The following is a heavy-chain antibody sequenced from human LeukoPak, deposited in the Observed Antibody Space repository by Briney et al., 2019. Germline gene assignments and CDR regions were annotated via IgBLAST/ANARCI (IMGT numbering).Heavy chain of an antibody. CDR1: GFTFSSYA. J-gene: IGHJ6*03. CDR3: AKSFSPLHYYYYMDV. CDR2: ISGSGGST. Sequence: GGSLRLSCAASGFTFSSYAMSWVRQAPGKGLEWVSAISGSGGSTYYADSVKGRFTISRDNSKNTLYLQMNSLRAEDTAVYYCAKSFSPLHYYYYMDVWGKGTTVTVSS. V-gene: IGHV3-23*01.